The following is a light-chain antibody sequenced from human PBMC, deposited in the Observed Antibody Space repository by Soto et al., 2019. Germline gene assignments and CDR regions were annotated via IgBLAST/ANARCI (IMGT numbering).Light chain of an antibody. CDR1: QSVSSN. CDR3: QQYGGSPIT. V-gene: IGKV3-20*01. Sequence: EIVMTQSPATLSVSPGERATLSCRASQSVSSNLAGYQPKPGQAPRLPISGASSRATGIPDRFSGSGSGTDVTLTISRLGPEDFAVDYCQQYGGSPITFGLGTRLEI. J-gene: IGKJ5*01. CDR2: GAS.